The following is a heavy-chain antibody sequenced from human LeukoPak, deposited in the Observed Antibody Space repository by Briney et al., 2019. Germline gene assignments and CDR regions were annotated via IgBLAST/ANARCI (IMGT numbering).Heavy chain of an antibody. J-gene: IGHJ5*01. CDR3: ARSIRPHYYDSSVSGFDS. Sequence: GASVKVSCKASGYTFTSYYMHWVRQAPGQGLEWMGIINPSGGSTSYAQKFQGRVPMTRDTSTSTVYMELSSLRSEDTAVYYCARSIRPHYYDSSVSGFDSWGQGTLVTISS. CDR2: INPSGGST. CDR1: GYTFTSYY. V-gene: IGHV1-46*01. D-gene: IGHD3-22*01.